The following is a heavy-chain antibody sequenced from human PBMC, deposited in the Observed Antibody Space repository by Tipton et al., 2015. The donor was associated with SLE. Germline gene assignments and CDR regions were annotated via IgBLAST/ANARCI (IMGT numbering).Heavy chain of an antibody. Sequence: LRLSCTVSGGSISSGGYYWSWIRQHPGKGLEWIGYIYYSGSTYYNPSLKSRVTISVDTSKNQFSLKLSSVTAADTAVYYCARVPPDWGGDYYMDVWGKGTTATVSS. D-gene: IGHD7-27*01. CDR3: ARVPPDWGGDYYMDV. J-gene: IGHJ6*03. V-gene: IGHV4-31*02. CDR2: IYYSGST. CDR1: GGSISSGGYY.